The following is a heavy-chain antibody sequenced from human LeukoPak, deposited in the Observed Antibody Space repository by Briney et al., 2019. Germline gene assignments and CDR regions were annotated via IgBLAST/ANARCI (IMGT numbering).Heavy chain of an antibody. CDR1: GFTFSSYG. CDR2: ISYDGSNK. D-gene: IGHD5-18*01. J-gene: IGHJ6*02. CDR3: AKDLDTALGDYYYGMDV. Sequence: SRGSLRLSCAASGFTFSSYGMHWVRQAPGKGLEWVAVISYDGSNKYYADSVKGRFTISRDNSKNTLYLQMNSLRAEDTAVYYCAKDLDTALGDYYYGMDVWGQGTTVTVSS. V-gene: IGHV3-30*18.